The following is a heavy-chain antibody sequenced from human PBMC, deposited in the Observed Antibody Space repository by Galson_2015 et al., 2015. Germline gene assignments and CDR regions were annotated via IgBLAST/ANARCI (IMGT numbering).Heavy chain of an antibody. Sequence: LRLSCAASGFTFSSYSMNWVRQAPGKGLEWVSYISSSGNTIYYADSVKGRFTISRDNAENSLHLQINSLRDEDTAVYYCVRSRMLGILNWFDPWGQGTLVTVSS. D-gene: IGHD6-13*01. J-gene: IGHJ5*02. V-gene: IGHV3-48*02. CDR1: GFTFSSYS. CDR3: VRSRMLGILNWFDP. CDR2: ISSSGNTI.